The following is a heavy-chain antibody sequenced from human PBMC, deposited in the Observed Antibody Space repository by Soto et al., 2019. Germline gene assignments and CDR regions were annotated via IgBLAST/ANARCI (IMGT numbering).Heavy chain of an antibody. J-gene: IGHJ3*01. V-gene: IGHV4-59*11. D-gene: IGHD5-12*01. CDR1: GGSISSHY. Sequence: PSETLSLTCTVSGGSISSHYWNWIRQPPGKGLEWIGYIYNSGNTNYNPSLRSRVTISVDTSKNQFSLKLTSVTPEDTAVYYCARVPNPFRLKIGYEDAFDFWGQGTMVTVSS. CDR3: ARVPNPFRLKIGYEDAFDF. CDR2: IYNSGNT.